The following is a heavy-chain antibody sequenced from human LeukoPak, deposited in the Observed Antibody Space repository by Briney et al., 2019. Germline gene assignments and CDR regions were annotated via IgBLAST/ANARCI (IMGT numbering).Heavy chain of an antibody. Sequence: GGSLRLSCAASGFTFNTYTMNWVRQAPGKGLEWVSYISGSSGIIDYADSVRGRFTISRDNAKNSLYLQMNSLRAEDTAVYYCAKEKGYYYDSSGYYFDYWGQGTLVTVSS. CDR1: GFTFNTYT. V-gene: IGHV3-48*01. D-gene: IGHD3-22*01. CDR2: ISGSSGII. J-gene: IGHJ4*02. CDR3: AKEKGYYYDSSGYYFDY.